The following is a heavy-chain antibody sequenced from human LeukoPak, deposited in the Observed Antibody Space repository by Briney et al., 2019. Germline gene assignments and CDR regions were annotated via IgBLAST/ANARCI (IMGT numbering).Heavy chain of an antibody. CDR1: GYTLTELS. CDR2: FDPEDGET. V-gene: IGHV1-24*01. J-gene: IGHJ4*02. Sequence: ASVKVSCKVSGYTLTELSMHWVRQAPGKGLEWMGGFDPEDGETIYAQKFQGRVTMTEDTSTDTAYMELSSLRSEDTAVYYCATVGQLPPYYYFDYWGQGTLVTVSS. D-gene: IGHD2-2*01. CDR3: ATVGQLPPYYYFDY.